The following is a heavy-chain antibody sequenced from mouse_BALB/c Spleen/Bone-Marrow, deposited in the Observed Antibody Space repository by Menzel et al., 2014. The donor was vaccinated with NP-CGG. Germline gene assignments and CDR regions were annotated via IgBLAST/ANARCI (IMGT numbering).Heavy chain of an antibody. CDR2: ISGGTSTI. Sequence: VQLKESGGGLVQPGGSRKLSCAASGFTFRSFGMHWARQAPEKGLEWVAYISGGTSTIYYADTVKGRFTISRDKPNNTLFLQMTSLRSEDTAMYYCVRGGYYVPSYFDSWGQGTTLTVSS. J-gene: IGHJ2*01. V-gene: IGHV5-17*02. CDR1: GFTFRSFG. D-gene: IGHD2-3*01. CDR3: VRGGYYVPSYFDS.